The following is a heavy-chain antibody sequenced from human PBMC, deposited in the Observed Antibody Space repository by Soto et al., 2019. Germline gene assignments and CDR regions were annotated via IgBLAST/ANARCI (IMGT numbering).Heavy chain of an antibody. J-gene: IGHJ4*02. Sequence: QVPLVESGGGVVQPGRSLRLSCAASGFTVSSYGMHWVRQAPGKGLEWVAVISRDGGTKYYADSVKGRFTISKDNSRNKLFLEMNSLRGDDMAVYYCTGEVASGYWGQGTLVTVSS. CDR2: ISRDGGTK. D-gene: IGHD2-8*02. V-gene: IGHV3-30*03. CDR1: GFTVSSYG. CDR3: TGEVASGY.